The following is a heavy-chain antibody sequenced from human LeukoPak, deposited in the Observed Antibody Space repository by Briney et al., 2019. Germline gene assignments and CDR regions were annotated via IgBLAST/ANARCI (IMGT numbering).Heavy chain of an antibody. CDR1: GFTFSSYS. D-gene: IGHD5-18*01. V-gene: IGHV3-21*04. Sequence: PGGSLRLSCAASGFTFSSYSMNWVRQAPGKGLEWVSSISSSSSYIYYADSVKGRFTISRDNSKNTLYLQMNSLRAEDTAVYYCAKIGDTAMADSFDYWGQGTLVTVSS. CDR3: AKIGDTAMADSFDY. CDR2: ISSSSSYI. J-gene: IGHJ4*02.